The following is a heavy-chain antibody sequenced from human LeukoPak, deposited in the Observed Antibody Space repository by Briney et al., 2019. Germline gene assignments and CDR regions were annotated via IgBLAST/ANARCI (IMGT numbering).Heavy chain of an antibody. Sequence: GGSLRLSCGASGFTFSHFGMHWVRQAPGKGLEWVTAISYDGNDKYYADSVKGRFSISRDNSRNRMYLQMSSLRPEDTAVYYCARPNDYGDYRYFDLWGRGTLVTVFS. CDR3: ARPNDYGDYRYFDL. J-gene: IGHJ2*01. D-gene: IGHD4-17*01. CDR1: GFTFSHFG. V-gene: IGHV3-30*13. CDR2: ISYDGNDK.